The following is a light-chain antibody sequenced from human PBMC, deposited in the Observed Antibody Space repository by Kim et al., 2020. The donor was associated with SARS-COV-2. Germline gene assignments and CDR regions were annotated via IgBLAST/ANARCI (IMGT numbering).Light chain of an antibody. J-gene: IGKJ2*01. Sequence: EIVMTQSPATLSVSPGEGATLSCRASQRVSTSLAWYQHKPGQAPRLLIYGASTRATGIPDRFSGSGSGTEFTLTISSLQSEDSAVYYCQQYNKWPPYTFGQGTKLEI. CDR3: QQYNKWPPYT. V-gene: IGKV3-15*01. CDR1: QRVSTS. CDR2: GAS.